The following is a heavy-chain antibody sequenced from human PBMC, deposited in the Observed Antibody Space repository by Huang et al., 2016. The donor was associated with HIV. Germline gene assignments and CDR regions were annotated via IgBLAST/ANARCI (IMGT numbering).Heavy chain of an antibody. CDR1: GGSLSGYY. CDR2: INHLGSP. CDR3: ARDATINPRGWFDP. D-gene: IGHD3-10*01. V-gene: IGHV4-34*02. Sequence: HVHLQQWGAGLLKSAETLSLTCAVYGGSLSGYYWSWLRQTPGKGLEWIGEINHLGSPNYNPSLKSRVSISVDGSKKQFSLKLKSISDADTAVYFCARDATINPRGWFDPWGQGTLVTISS. J-gene: IGHJ5*02.